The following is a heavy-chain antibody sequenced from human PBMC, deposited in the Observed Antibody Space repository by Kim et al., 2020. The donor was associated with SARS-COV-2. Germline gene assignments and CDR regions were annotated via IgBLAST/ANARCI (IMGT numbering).Heavy chain of an antibody. V-gene: IGHV3-15*01. Sequence: DYAAPVKGRFTISRDDSKTTLYLQMNSLKTEDTAVYYCTVRYSSSSRFNYWGQGTLVTVSS. D-gene: IGHD6-6*01. CDR3: TVRYSSSSRFNY. J-gene: IGHJ4*02.